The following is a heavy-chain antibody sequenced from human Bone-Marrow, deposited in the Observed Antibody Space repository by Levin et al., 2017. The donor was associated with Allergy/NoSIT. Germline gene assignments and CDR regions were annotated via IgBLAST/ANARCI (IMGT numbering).Heavy chain of an antibody. J-gene: IGHJ4*02. V-gene: IGHV1-46*01. Sequence: PGGSLRLSCKASGYPFTSYYIHWVRQDPGQGLEWMGVINPSAGSTSPAEKFLGRVTMTRDTSTNTVYMELSSLRSEDSAVYYCARDSGMVEPTYFFDYWGQGTLVTVSS. CDR3: ARDSGMVEPTYFFDY. CDR2: INPSAGST. CDR1: GYPFTSYY. D-gene: IGHD2-8*01.